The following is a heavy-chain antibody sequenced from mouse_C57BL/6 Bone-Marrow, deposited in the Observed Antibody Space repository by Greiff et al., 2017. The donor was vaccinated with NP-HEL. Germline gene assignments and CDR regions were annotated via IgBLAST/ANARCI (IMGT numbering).Heavy chain of an antibody. V-gene: IGHV5-6*02. D-gene: IGHD4-1*01. CDR3: ARRLGFDY. Sequence: EVKVVESGGDLVKPGGSLKLSCAASGFTFSSYGMSWVRQTPDKRLEWVATISSGGSYTYYPDSVKGRFTISRDNAKNTLYLQMSSLKSEDTAMYYCARRLGFDYWGQGTTLTVSS. CDR2: ISSGGSYT. CDR1: GFTFSSYG. J-gene: IGHJ2*01.